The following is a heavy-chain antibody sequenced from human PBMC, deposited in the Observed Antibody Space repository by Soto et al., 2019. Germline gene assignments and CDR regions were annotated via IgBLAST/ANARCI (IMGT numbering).Heavy chain of an antibody. J-gene: IGHJ5*02. D-gene: IGHD1-7*01. CDR3: AREDPSITGTTDTRSRIYWFDP. Sequence: GASVKVSCKASGYTFTSYGISWVRQAPGQGLEWMGWISAYNGNTNYAQKLQGRVTMTTDTSTSTAYMELRSLRSDDTAVYYCAREDPSITGTTDTRSRIYWFDPWGQGPWSPVSS. CDR1: GYTFTSYG. CDR2: ISAYNGNT. V-gene: IGHV1-18*01.